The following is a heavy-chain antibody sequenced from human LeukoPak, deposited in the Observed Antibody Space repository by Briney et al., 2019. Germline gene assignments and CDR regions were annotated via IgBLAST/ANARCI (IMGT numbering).Heavy chain of an antibody. Sequence: ASVKVSCKASGYTFTGYNMQWLRQAPGQGLEWRGWINPNSGGTNYAQKVQGRVTMTRDTSISTAYMELSRLRSDDTAVYYCARDGHFDYWGQGTLVTVSS. CDR2: INPNSGGT. J-gene: IGHJ4*02. CDR1: GYTFTGYN. CDR3: ARDGHFDY. V-gene: IGHV1-2*02.